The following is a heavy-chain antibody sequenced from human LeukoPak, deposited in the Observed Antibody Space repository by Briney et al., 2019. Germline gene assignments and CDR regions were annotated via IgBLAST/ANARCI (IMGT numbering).Heavy chain of an antibody. V-gene: IGHV1-69*06. CDR2: IIPIFGTA. D-gene: IGHD2-15*01. CDR3: ASGVYCSGGSCYFLGPYYYYMDV. J-gene: IGHJ6*03. Sequence: VASVKVSCKASGGTFSSYAISWVRQAPGQGLEWMGGIIPIFGTANYAQKFQGRVTITADKSTSTAYMELSSLRSEDTAVYYCASGVYCSGGSCYFLGPYYYYMDVWGKGTTVTVSS. CDR1: GGTFSSYA.